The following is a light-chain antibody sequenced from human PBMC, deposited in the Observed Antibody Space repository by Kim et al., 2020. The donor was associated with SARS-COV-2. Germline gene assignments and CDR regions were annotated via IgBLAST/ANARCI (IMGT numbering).Light chain of an antibody. V-gene: IGLV1-44*01. CDR1: MHNVVTNT. CDR3: ATWDDSLNGWV. CDR2: ISS. Sequence: GQGLTISCSGPMHNVVTNTVIGYQQHPGAAPKVLIYISSQRPSGVPDRFSGSRSGTSASLAISGLQAEDEADYYCATWDDSLNGWVFGGGTQLTVL. J-gene: IGLJ3*02.